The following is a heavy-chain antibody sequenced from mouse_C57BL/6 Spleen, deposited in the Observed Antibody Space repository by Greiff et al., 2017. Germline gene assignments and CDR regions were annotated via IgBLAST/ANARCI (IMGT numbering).Heavy chain of an antibody. D-gene: IGHD1-1*01. Sequence: EVKVVESGPELVKPADSVKISCTASGYSLTDYNMNWVKQSNGKSLEWIGVINPNYGTTSYNQNFKGKATLTEDQSSSTSYMQHNSQSSEDSAVYCCASGYCYGRRDYWGQGTTLTVSS. J-gene: IGHJ2*01. CDR2: INPNYGTT. CDR1: GYSLTDYN. CDR3: ASGYCYGRRDY. V-gene: IGHV1-39*01.